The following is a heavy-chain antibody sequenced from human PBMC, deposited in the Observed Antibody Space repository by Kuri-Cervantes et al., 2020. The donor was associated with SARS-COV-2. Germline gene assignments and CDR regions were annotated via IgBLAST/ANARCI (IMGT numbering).Heavy chain of an antibody. V-gene: IGHV3-7*01. CDR3: ASYCSSTSCYLGDFDY. CDR1: GFSFSDAW. Sequence: GESLKISCVGTGFSFSDAWMSWVRQTPGKGLEWVANIKQDGSEKYYVDSVKGRFTISRDNAKNSLYLQMNSLRAEDTAVYYCASYCSSTSCYLGDFDYWGQGTLVTVSS. J-gene: IGHJ4*02. CDR2: IKQDGSEK. D-gene: IGHD2-2*01.